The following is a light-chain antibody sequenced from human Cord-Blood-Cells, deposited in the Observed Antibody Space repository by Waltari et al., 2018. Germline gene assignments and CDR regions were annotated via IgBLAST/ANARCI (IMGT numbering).Light chain of an antibody. V-gene: IGKV1-39*01. CDR2: AAS. J-gene: IGKJ1*01. CDR1: QGINSY. Sequence: DIQMTQSPSSLSASVGDRVTIHCRASQGINSYLNWYQQKPGKAPKLLIYAASIVPSGVPSRFMGSGSGTDFTLTISSRQPKDCATYYSQQSYSTPRTFGQGTKVEIK. CDR3: QQSYSTPRT.